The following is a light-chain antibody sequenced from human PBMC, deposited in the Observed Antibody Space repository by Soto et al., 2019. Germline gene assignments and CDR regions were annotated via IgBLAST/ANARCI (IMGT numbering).Light chain of an antibody. J-gene: IGKJ1*01. CDR2: GAS. CDR3: QQYGSSPWT. CDR1: QSVSSSY. V-gene: IGKV3-20*01. Sequence: EIVLTQSPGTLSLSPGERATLSCRASQSVSSSYLAWYQQKPGQAPRLLIYGASSRATGIPDRFSGSGSRTDIPLPISRLEPEDFAVYYCQQYGSSPWTFGQGTKVEIK.